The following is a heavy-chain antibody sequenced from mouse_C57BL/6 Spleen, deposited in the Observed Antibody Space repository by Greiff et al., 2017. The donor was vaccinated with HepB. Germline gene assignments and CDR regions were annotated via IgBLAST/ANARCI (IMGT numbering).Heavy chain of an antibody. CDR2: IYPRSGNT. Sequence: QVQLKESGAELARPGASVKLSCKASGYNFTSYGISWVKQRTGQGLEWIGEIYPRSGNTYYNEKFKGTATLTADKSSSTAYMELRRLTSEDSAVYFCARAATVVADYYAMDYWGQGTSVTVSS. CDR1: GYNFTSYG. D-gene: IGHD1-1*01. CDR3: ARAATVVADYYAMDY. V-gene: IGHV1-81*01. J-gene: IGHJ4*01.